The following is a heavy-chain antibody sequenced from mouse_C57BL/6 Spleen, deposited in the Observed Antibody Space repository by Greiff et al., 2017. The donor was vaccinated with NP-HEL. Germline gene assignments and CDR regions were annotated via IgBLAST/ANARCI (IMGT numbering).Heavy chain of an antibody. CDR2: IYPSDSET. V-gene: IGHV1-61*01. CDR3: ARGVGRSYFDY. D-gene: IGHD4-1*01. J-gene: IGHJ2*01. Sequence: QVQLQQPGAELVRPGSSVKLSCKASGYTFTSYWMDWVKQRPGQGLEWIGNIYPSDSETHYNQKFKDKATLTVDKSSSTAYMQLSSLTSEDSAVYYCARGVGRSYFDYWGQGTTLTVSS. CDR1: GYTFTSYW.